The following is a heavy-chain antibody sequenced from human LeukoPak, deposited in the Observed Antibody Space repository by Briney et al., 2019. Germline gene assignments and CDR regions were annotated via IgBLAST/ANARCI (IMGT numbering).Heavy chain of an antibody. CDR3: ARQEGRITIFGVVDHFDY. V-gene: IGHV1-2*02. J-gene: IGHJ4*02. D-gene: IGHD3-3*01. CDR1: GYTFTVYY. Sequence: ASVTVSCKASGYTFTVYYMHWVRQAPGQGLEWMGWINPNSGGTNYAQKFQGRVTMTRDTSISTAYMELSRLRSDDTAVYYCARQEGRITIFGVVDHFDYWGQGTLVTVSS. CDR2: INPNSGGT.